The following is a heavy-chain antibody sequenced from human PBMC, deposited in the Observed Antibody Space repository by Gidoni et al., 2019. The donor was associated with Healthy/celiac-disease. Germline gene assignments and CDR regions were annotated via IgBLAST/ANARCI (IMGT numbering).Heavy chain of an antibody. CDR1: GFTFSSNG. D-gene: IGHD1-26*01. CDR2: RSYDGSNK. V-gene: IGHV3-30*18. J-gene: IGHJ4*02. CDR3: AKGAYSGSFYFDY. Sequence: QVQLVESGGGVVQLGRPLRLSCAASGFTFSSNGMHWVRQAPGKGLEWVAVRSYDGSNKYYADYVKGRFTISRDNSKNTLYMQMNSLRAEDTAVYYCAKGAYSGSFYFDYWGQGTLVTVSS.